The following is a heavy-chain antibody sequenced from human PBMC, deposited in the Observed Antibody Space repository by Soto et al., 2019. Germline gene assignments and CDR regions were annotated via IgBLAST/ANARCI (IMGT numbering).Heavy chain of an antibody. V-gene: IGHV1-69*02. J-gene: IGHJ4*02. CDR2: IIPILGIA. D-gene: IGHD4-17*01. CDR1: GGTFSSYT. Sequence: QVQLVQSGAEVKKPGSSVKVSCKASGGTFSSYTISWVRQAPGQGLEWTGRIIPILGIANYAQKFQGRVTITADKSTSTAYMELSSLRSEVTAVYYCATLYGDSTVYWGQGTLVTVSS. CDR3: ATLYGDSTVY.